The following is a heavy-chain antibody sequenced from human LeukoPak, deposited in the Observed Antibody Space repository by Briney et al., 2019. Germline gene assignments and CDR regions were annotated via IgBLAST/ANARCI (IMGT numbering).Heavy chain of an antibody. V-gene: IGHV3-48*01. CDR2: ISTTGTTM. CDR1: GFIFSGYH. J-gene: IGHJ4*02. CDR3: ATDRQLRYFDH. D-gene: IGHD4-17*01. Sequence: TGGSLRLSCAASGFIFSGYHINWVRQAPGRGLEWISYISTTGTTMHYADSVKGRFTISRDNSKNTLVLQMNSLRAEDTAVYYCATDRQLRYFDHWGQGTLVTVSS.